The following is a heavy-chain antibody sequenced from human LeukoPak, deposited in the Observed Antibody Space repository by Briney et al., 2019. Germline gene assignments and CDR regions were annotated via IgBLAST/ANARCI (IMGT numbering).Heavy chain of an antibody. CDR3: AKERAGTTAFDY. CDR1: GFTFSSDA. D-gene: IGHD4-17*01. V-gene: IGHV3-23*01. CDR2: ISGSGGST. Sequence: GGSLRLSCAASGFTFSSDAMSWVRQAPGKGLDWVSLISGSGGSTYYADSVKGRFTISRDNSKNTLYLQMNSLRVEDTAVYYCAKERAGTTAFDYWGQGTLVTVSS. J-gene: IGHJ4*02.